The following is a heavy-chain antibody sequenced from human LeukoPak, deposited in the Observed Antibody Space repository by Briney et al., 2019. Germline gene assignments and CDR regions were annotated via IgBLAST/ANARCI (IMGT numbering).Heavy chain of an antibody. V-gene: IGHV3-74*01. CDR3: ARPDSSTYYYYGMDV. J-gene: IGHJ6*02. Sequence: GGSLRLSCAASGFTFSSYGMHWVRQAPGKGLVWVSRINSDGSSTSYADSVKGRFTISRDNAKNTLYLQMNSLRAEDTAVYYCARPDSSTYYYYGMDVWGQGTTVTVSS. CDR2: INSDGSST. CDR1: GFTFSSYG. D-gene: IGHD2-15*01.